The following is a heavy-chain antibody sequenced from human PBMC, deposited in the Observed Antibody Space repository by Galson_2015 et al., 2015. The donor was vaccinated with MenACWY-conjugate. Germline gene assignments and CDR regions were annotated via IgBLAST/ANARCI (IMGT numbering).Heavy chain of an antibody. CDR3: ARDNNWSFDS. D-gene: IGHD1-1*01. J-gene: IGHJ4*02. V-gene: IGHV3-74*01. CDR2: IKADGSFS. CDR1: GFSFINYW. Sequence: LRLSCAASGFSFINYWMHWVRQPPGKGLEWISYIKADGSFSNYADSVKGRFTISTDNAKNMVYLQMDGLGDEDTAVYFCARDNNWSFDSWGQGTLVTVSS.